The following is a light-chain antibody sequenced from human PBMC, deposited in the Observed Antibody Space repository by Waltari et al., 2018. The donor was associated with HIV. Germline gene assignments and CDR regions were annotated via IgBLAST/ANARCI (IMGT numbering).Light chain of an antibody. CDR3: CSYAGSYTFG. J-gene: IGLJ3*02. V-gene: IGLV2-11*01. Sequence: RSVTGSPGQSVTISCTGTSSDVGGYNYVSWYQQHPGKAPKLMIYDVTKRPSGVPDRFSGSKSGNTASLTISGLQAEDEADYYCCSYAGSYTFGFGGGTKLTVL. CDR2: DVT. CDR1: SSDVGGYNY.